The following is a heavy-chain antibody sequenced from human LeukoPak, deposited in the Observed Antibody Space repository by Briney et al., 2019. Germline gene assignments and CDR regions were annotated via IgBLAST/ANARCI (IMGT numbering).Heavy chain of an antibody. CDR3: ATGGSLAAAPHRYYFDY. CDR1: GYTFTSYD. J-gene: IGHJ4*02. V-gene: IGHV1-8*01. CDR2: MNPNSGNT. Sequence: GASVKVSCKASGYTFTSYDINWVRQATGQGLEWMGWMNPNSGNTGYAQKFQGRVTMTRNTSISTAYMELSSLRSEDTAVFYCATGGSLAAAPHRYYFDYWGLGTPVTVSS. D-gene: IGHD6-19*01.